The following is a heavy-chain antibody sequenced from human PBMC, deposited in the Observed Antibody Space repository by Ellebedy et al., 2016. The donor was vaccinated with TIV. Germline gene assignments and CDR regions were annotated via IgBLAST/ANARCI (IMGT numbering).Heavy chain of an antibody. Sequence: PGGSLRLSCAASGFTFSNAWMNWVRQAPGKGLEWVGRIKSKTDGGTTDYAAPVKGRFTISRDDSKNTLYLQMNSLKTEDTAVYYCTTDVGNTMVRGVSYYYYGMDVWGQGTTVTVSS. CDR2: IKSKTDGGTT. CDR1: GFTFSNAW. CDR3: TTDVGNTMVRGVSYYYYGMDV. J-gene: IGHJ6*02. V-gene: IGHV3-15*07. D-gene: IGHD3-10*01.